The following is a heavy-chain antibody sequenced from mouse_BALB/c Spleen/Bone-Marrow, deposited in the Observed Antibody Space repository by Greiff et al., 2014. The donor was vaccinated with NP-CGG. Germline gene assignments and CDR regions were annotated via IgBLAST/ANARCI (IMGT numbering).Heavy chain of an antibody. V-gene: IGHV5-12-1*01. J-gene: IGHJ4*01. CDR1: GFAFSSYD. Sequence: DVMLVESGGGLVEPGGSLKLSCAASGFAFSSYDMSWVRQTPEKRLEWVAYISHGGGTTYYSDTVKGRFTISRDNAKNTLYLQMSSLKSEDTAIYYCTRHGGYYPYYYAMDYWGQGTSVTVSS. CDR2: ISHGGGTT. D-gene: IGHD2-3*01. CDR3: TRHGGYYPYYYAMDY.